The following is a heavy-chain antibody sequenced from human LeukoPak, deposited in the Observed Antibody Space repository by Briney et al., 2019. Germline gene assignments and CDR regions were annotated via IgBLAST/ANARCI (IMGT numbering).Heavy chain of an antibody. Sequence: SVKVSCKASGGTFSSYAISWVRQAPGQGLEWMGGFIPIFGTANYAQKFQGRVTITTDESTSTAYMELSSLRSEDTAVYYCARGRRQLVGNWFDPWGQGTLVTVSS. CDR3: ARGRRQLVGNWFDP. V-gene: IGHV1-69*05. D-gene: IGHD6-6*01. CDR2: FIPIFGTA. J-gene: IGHJ5*02. CDR1: GGTFSSYA.